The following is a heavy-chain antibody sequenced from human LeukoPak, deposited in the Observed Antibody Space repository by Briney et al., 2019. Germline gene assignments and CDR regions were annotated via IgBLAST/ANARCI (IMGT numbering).Heavy chain of an antibody. D-gene: IGHD2-15*01. Sequence: GGSLRLSCAASGFTFSSYSMNWVRQAPGKGLEWVSSISSSSSYIYYADSVKGRFTISRDNSKNTLYLQMNSLRAEDTAVYYCARDGGTYCSGGSCYEYYFDYWGQGTLVTVSS. CDR1: GFTFSSYS. CDR3: ARDGGTYCSGGSCYEYYFDY. J-gene: IGHJ4*02. CDR2: ISSSSSYI. V-gene: IGHV3-21*01.